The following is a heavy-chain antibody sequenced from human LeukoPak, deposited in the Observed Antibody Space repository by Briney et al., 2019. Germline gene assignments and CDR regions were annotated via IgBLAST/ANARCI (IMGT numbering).Heavy chain of an antibody. Sequence: GGSLRLSCAGSGFTLSNYWMTWVRQAPGKGLEWVANIKEDGSEKYYVDSVKGRFTISRDNAKNSLYLQMNSLRAEDTAVYYCARAPSSDAFDIWGQGTMVTVSS. CDR2: IKEDGSEK. J-gene: IGHJ3*02. CDR3: ARAPSSDAFDI. V-gene: IGHV3-7*05. CDR1: GFTLSNYW.